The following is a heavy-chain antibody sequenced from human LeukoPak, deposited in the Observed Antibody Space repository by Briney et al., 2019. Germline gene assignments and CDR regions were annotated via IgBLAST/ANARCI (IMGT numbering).Heavy chain of an antibody. V-gene: IGHV3-23*01. Sequence: GGSLRLSCAASGFTFSSYAMSWVRQAPGKGLEWVSAMSGSGGCTYYTDSVKGRFTISRDNSKNTLYLQMNSLRAEYTAVYYCAKALYGPIDYWGQGTLVTVSS. CDR1: GFTFSSYA. CDR2: MSGSGGCT. CDR3: AKALYGPIDY. D-gene: IGHD4-17*01. J-gene: IGHJ4*02.